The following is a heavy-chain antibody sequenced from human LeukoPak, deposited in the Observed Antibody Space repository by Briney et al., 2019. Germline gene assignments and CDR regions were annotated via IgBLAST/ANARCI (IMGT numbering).Heavy chain of an antibody. V-gene: IGHV1-46*01. J-gene: IGHJ4*02. Sequence: GASVKVSCKASGYTFTSYDINWVRQAPGQGLEWMGIINPSGGSTSYAQKFQGRVTMTRDTSTSTVYMELSSLRSEDTAVYYCASGSGSYDQFDYWGQGTLVTVSS. CDR1: GYTFTSYD. CDR3: ASGSGSYDQFDY. CDR2: INPSGGST. D-gene: IGHD1-26*01.